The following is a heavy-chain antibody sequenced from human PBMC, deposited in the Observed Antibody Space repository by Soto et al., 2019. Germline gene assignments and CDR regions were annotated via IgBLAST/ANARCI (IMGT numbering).Heavy chain of an antibody. CDR3: AREGSWYPGNWFDP. D-gene: IGHD6-13*01. V-gene: IGHV4-39*02. J-gene: IGHJ5*02. CDR2: TYYSGST. CDR1: GGSISSSSYY. Sequence: SETLSLTCTVSGGSISSSSYYWGWIRQPPGKGLEWIGSTYYSGSTYYNPSLKSRVTISVDTSKNQFSLKLSSVTAADTAVYYCAREGSWYPGNWFDPWGQGTLVTVSS.